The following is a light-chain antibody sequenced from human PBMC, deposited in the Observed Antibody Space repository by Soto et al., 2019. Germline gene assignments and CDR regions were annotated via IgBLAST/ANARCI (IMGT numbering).Light chain of an antibody. CDR2: DVN. CDR3: SSYTKTSTLVV. J-gene: IGLJ3*02. V-gene: IGLV2-14*01. CDR1: SNDIGAYNY. Sequence: QSVLTQPASVSGSPGQSITIPCTGTSNDIGAYNYVSWYQQSPDKAPKLLIYDVNNRPSGVSTRFSGSKSGNTASLTISGLQAEDEADYYCSSYTKTSTLVVFGGGTKLTVL.